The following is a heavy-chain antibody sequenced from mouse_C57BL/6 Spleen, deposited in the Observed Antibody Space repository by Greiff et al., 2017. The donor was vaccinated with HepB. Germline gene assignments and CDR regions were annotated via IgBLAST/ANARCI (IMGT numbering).Heavy chain of an antibody. J-gene: IGHJ2*01. CDR3: AGGSLYDYGDDFDY. V-gene: IGHV1-82*01. D-gene: IGHD2-4*01. CDR1: GYAFSSSW. Sequence: QVQLKQSGPELVKPGASVKISCKASGYAFSSSWMNWVKQRPGKGLEWIGRIYPGDGDTNYNGKFKGKATLTADKSSSTAYMQLSSLTSEDSAVYFGAGGSLYDYGDDFDYWGQGTTLTVSS. CDR2: IYPGDGDT.